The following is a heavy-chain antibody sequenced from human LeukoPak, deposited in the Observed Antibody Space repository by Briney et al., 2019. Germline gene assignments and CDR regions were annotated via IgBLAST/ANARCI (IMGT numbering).Heavy chain of an antibody. D-gene: IGHD3-10*01. CDR3: ARDRGAAVGN. CDR2: IYRGGST. Sequence: GGSLRLSCAASGFNVSNNYMSWVRQAPGKGLEWVSVIYRGGSTYYADSVKGRFIMSRDNSKSTVYLQMDSLRAEDTAVYYCARDRGAAVGNWGQGTLVTVSS. CDR1: GFNVSNNY. V-gene: IGHV3-53*01. J-gene: IGHJ4*02.